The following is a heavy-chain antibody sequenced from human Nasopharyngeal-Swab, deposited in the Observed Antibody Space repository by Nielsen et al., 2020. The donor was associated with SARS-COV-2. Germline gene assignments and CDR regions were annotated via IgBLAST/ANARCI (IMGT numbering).Heavy chain of an antibody. V-gene: IGHV4-61*01. D-gene: IGHD3-9*01. CDR3: ARGGPLLRYFDWSPGRQENWFDP. CDR1: GGSVSSGSYY. J-gene: IGHJ5*02. Sequence: GSLRLSCTVSGGSVSSGSYYWSWLRQPPGKGLEWIGYIYYSGSTNYNPSLKSRVTISVDTSKNQFSLKLSSVTAADTAVYYCARGGPLLRYFDWSPGRQENWFDPWGQGTLVTVSS. CDR2: IYYSGST.